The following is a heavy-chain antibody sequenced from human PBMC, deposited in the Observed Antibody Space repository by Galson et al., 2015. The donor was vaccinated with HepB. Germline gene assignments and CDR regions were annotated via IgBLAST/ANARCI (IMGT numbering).Heavy chain of an antibody. J-gene: IGHJ6*02. Sequence: SLRLSCAASGFTFSRSGMHWVRQAPGKGLEWVAVIWYDGSNKYYADSVKGRFTISRDNSKNTLYLQMNSLRAEDTAVYYCARDYHRVGATLEFYGMDVWGQGTTVTVSS. D-gene: IGHD1-26*01. CDR3: ARDYHRVGATLEFYGMDV. CDR2: IWYDGSNK. V-gene: IGHV3-33*08. CDR1: GFTFSRSG.